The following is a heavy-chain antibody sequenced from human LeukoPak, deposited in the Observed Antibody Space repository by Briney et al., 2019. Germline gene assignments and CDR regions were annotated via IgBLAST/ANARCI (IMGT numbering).Heavy chain of an antibody. CDR1: GYTFTSYY. CDR2: INPSGGST. CDR3: ARDPGSSGWPDAFDI. J-gene: IGHJ3*02. D-gene: IGHD6-19*01. Sequence: ASVKVSCKASGYTFTSYYMHWVRQAPGQVLEWMGIINPSGGSTSYAQKFQGRVTMTRDTSTSTVYMELSSLRSEDTAVCYCARDPGSSGWPDAFDIWGQGTMVTVSS. V-gene: IGHV1-46*01.